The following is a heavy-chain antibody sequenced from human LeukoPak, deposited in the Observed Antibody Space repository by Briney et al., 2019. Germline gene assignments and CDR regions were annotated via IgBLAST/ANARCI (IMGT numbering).Heavy chain of an antibody. V-gene: IGHV1-18*01. Sequence: GASVKVSCKASGYSFTSYIINWVRQAPGQGLEWMGWISAYNGNTNYAQKFQGRVTMTTDTSTDTAYMELRSLRSDDTAVYYCARSSLLQVLFDSWGQGTLVTVSS. CDR3: ARSSLLQVLFDS. CDR2: ISAYNGNT. D-gene: IGHD3-22*01. J-gene: IGHJ4*02. CDR1: GYSFTSYI.